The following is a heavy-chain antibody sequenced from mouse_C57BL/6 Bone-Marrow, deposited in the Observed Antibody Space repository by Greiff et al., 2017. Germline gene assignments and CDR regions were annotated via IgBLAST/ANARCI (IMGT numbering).Heavy chain of an antibody. CDR1: GFTFSNYW. Sequence: VQLGGSMKLSCVASGFTFSNYWMNWVRQSPEKGLEWVAQIRLKSDNYATHYAESVKGRFTISRDDSKSSVYLQMNNLRAEDTGIYYCTEGDGYYYYAMYYWGQGTSGTVSS. CDR2: IRLKSDNYAT. CDR3: TEGDGYYYYAMYY. D-gene: IGHD2-3*01. V-gene: IGHV6-3*01. J-gene: IGHJ4*01.